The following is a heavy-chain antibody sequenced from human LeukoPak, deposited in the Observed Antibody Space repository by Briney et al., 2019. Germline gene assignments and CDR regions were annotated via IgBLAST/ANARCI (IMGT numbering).Heavy chain of an antibody. CDR3: ARSGSGYFTTYDY. Sequence: ASVKVSCKASGYTLTGYYMHWVRQAPGQGLEWMGWINPNSGGTNYAQKFQGRVTMTRDTSISTAYMELSRLRSDDTAVYYCARSGSGYFTTYDYWGQGTLVTVSS. CDR1: GYTLTGYY. CDR2: INPNSGGT. D-gene: IGHD3-3*01. V-gene: IGHV1-2*02. J-gene: IGHJ4*02.